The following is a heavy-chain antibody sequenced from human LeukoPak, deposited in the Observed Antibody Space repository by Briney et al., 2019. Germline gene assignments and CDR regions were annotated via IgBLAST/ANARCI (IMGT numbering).Heavy chain of an antibody. J-gene: IGHJ6*03. D-gene: IGHD2-2*01. V-gene: IGHV1-18*01. Sequence: ASVKVSCKASGYTFTSYDINWVRQAPGQGLEWMGWISAYNGNTNYAQELQGRVTMTTDTSTSTAYMELRSLRSDDTAVYYCASNVVPAAPHYYYYMDVWGKGTTVTVSS. CDR2: ISAYNGNT. CDR3: ASNVVPAAPHYYYYMDV. CDR1: GYTFTSYD.